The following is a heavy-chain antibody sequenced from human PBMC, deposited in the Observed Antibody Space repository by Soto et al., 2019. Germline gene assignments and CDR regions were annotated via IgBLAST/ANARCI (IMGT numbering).Heavy chain of an antibody. CDR1: GYTFTSYG. J-gene: IGHJ4*02. CDR2: ISAYNGNT. D-gene: IGHD2-15*01. V-gene: IGHV1-18*01. Sequence: GASVKVSCKASGYTFTSYGISWVRQAPGQGLEWMGWISAYNGNTNYAQKLQGRVTMTTDTSTSTAYMELRSLRSDDTAVYYCARPGTRYCSGGSCDQPLDYWGQGTLVTVSS. CDR3: ARPGTRYCSGGSCDQPLDY.